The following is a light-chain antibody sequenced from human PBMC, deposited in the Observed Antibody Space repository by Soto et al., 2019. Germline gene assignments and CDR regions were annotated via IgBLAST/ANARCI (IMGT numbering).Light chain of an antibody. J-gene: IGLJ7*01. CDR3: QSYDSGLSAWV. V-gene: IGLV1-40*01. CDR2: ANV. CDR1: SSNIGAGFD. Sequence: QSVLTQPPSVSGAPGQRVTISCTGTSSNIGAGFDVHWYQQLPGTAPKLLIFANVNRPSGVPDRFSGSKSGTSASLAVTGLQAEDEADYYCQSYDSGLSAWVFGGGTQLTVL.